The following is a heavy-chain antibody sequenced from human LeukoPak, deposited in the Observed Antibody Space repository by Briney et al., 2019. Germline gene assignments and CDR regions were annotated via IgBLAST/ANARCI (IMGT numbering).Heavy chain of an antibody. CDR1: GDSISSHKWW. J-gene: IGHJ6*03. V-gene: IGHV4-39*07. Sequence: SETLSLTCTVSGDSISSHKWWWCWVRQPPGKGLEWIGSSYYSGSTYYNPSLKSRVTISVDTSKNQFSLKLSSVTAADTAVYYCARVQQQLDWIYYYYYMDVWGKGTTVTVSS. CDR2: SYYSGST. CDR3: ARVQQQLDWIYYYYYMDV. D-gene: IGHD6-13*01.